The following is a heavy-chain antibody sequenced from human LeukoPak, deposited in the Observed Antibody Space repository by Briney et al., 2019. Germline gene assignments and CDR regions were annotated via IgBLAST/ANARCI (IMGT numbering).Heavy chain of an antibody. D-gene: IGHD4-17*01. CDR2: INPNSGGT. Sequence: ASVKVTCKASGYTFTGYYMHWVRQAPGQGLEWMGWINPNSGGTNYAQKFQGRVTMTRDTSISTAYMDLSRLRSDDTAVYYCAREGGWTTVTTSNWFDPWGQGTLVTVSS. CDR1: GYTFTGYY. V-gene: IGHV1-2*02. J-gene: IGHJ5*02. CDR3: AREGGWTTVTTSNWFDP.